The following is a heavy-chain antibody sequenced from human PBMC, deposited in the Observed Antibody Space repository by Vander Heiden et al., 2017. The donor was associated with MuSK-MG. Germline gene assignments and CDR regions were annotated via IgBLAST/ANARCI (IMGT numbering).Heavy chain of an antibody. CDR2: VSWDGSIT. Sequence: VHLVESGGAVMQPGGSLRLSCAAAGFTFDDYVINWVRKATGKGLEWVFFVSWDGSITNYAGSVKGRFTISRDNRKNFVYLQMNRLTFEDTALYYCARESSSSAVGILDHWGQGTLVSVPS. V-gene: IGHV3-43*01. D-gene: IGHD6-25*01. CDR3: ARESSSSAVGILDH. CDR1: GFTFDDYV. J-gene: IGHJ1*01.